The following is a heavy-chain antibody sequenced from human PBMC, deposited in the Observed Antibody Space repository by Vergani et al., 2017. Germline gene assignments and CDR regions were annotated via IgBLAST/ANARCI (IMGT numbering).Heavy chain of an antibody. V-gene: IGHV4-59*11. Sequence: QVQLQESGPGLVKSSETPSPTCSVSFDSIRNLYCNWIRQPPGKGLEWIGSIHYSENTNYNPSLKTRVTISVDTSKNQFSLTLTSVTAADTAVYYCASDTHSGQRADRWGQGILVTVTS. CDR3: ASDTHSGQRADR. D-gene: IGHD6-19*01. J-gene: IGHJ5*02. CDR2: IHYSENT. CDR1: FDSIRNLY.